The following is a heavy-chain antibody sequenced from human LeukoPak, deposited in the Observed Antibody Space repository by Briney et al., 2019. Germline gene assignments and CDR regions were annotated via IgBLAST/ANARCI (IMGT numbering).Heavy chain of an antibody. CDR2: ISVSGGST. CDR1: GFTFSSXA. Sequence: GGSXXXXXAASGFTFSSXAXSXVRQAPGKGXXXXXAISVSGGSTYYADSVKGRFTISRDNSKNTLYLQMNSLRAEDTAVYYCASDSSSWYEPDYWGQGTLVTVSS. J-gene: IGHJ4*02. D-gene: IGHD6-13*01. CDR3: ASDSSSWYEPDY. V-gene: IGHV3-23*01.